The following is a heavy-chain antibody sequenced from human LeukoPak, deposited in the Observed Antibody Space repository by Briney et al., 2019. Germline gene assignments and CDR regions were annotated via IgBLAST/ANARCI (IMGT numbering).Heavy chain of an antibody. CDR2: MNPNSGNT. V-gene: IGHV1-8*01. CDR3: ASEYGGSNH. Sequence: GASVKVSCKXSGYTFTSYDINWVRQSTGQGLEWMGWMNPNSGNTGYSQKFQGRVTMTRNTSISTAYMELSSLRSEDTVVYYCASEYGGSNHWGQGTLVTVSS. D-gene: IGHD4/OR15-4a*01. CDR1: GYTFTSYD. J-gene: IGHJ5*02.